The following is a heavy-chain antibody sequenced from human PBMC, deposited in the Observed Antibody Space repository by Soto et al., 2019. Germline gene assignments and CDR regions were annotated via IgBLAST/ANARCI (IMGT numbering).Heavy chain of an antibody. CDR2: ISAYNGNT. V-gene: IGHV1-18*01. J-gene: IGHJ5*02. Sequence: GASVKVSCKASGYTFTSYGISWVRQAPGQGLEWMGWISAYNGNTSYAQKLQGRVTMTTDTSTSTAYMELRSLRSEDTAVYYCARGCHIAARSHNSFDPSGQGTLVTLSS. D-gene: IGHD6-6*01. CDR1: GYTFTSYG. CDR3: ARGCHIAARSHNSFDP.